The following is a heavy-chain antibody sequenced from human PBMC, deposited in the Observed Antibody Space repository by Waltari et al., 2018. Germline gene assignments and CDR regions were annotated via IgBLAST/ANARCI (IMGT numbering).Heavy chain of an antibody. J-gene: IGHJ3*02. CDR1: GFTFSSYS. Sequence: EVQLVESGGGLVKPGGSLRLSCAASGFTFSSYSMNWVRQAQGKGLEWVSSISSSSSYIYYADSVKGRFTISRDNAKNSLYLQMNSLRAEDTAVYYCARDPQLPTVTPEGAFDIWGQGTMVTVSS. CDR2: ISSSSSYI. D-gene: IGHD4-17*01. CDR3: ARDPQLPTVTPEGAFDI. V-gene: IGHV3-21*01.